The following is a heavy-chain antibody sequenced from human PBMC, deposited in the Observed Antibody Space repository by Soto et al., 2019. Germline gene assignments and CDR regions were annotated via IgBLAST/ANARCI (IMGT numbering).Heavy chain of an antibody. Sequence: QVQLVQSGAEVKKPGSSVKVSCKASGGTFSSYTISWVRQAPGQGLEWMGRIIPILGIANYAQKFQGRVTITADKSTSTAYMELSSLRSDDTAVYHCAREDYYGSGSFDYWGPGTLVTDSS. D-gene: IGHD3-10*01. CDR2: IIPILGIA. CDR3: AREDYYGSGSFDY. V-gene: IGHV1-69*08. J-gene: IGHJ4*02. CDR1: GGTFSSYT.